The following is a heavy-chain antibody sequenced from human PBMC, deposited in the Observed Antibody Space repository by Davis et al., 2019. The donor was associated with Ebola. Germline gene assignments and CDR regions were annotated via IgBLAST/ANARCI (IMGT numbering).Heavy chain of an antibody. CDR2: ISYSGNT. Sequence: TLSLTCTVSGASISSGDYFWSWLRQPPGEGLEWIGHISYSGNTYSTPSLKRRVTISVDTSKNQFSLKLSSVTAEDTAVYYCARGGGKDWGQGTLVTVSS. J-gene: IGHJ4*02. CDR3: ARGGGKD. CDR1: GASISSGDYF. V-gene: IGHV4-30-4*01.